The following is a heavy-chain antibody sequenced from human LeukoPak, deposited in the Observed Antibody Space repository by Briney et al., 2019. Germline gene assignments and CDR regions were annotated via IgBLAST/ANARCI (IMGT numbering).Heavy chain of an antibody. D-gene: IGHD6-6*01. CDR1: GFSFSSYR. Sequence: PGGSLRHSCAASGFSFSSYRMNWVRQAPGKGLEWVASISSNNGYIYYADSVKGRFTISRDNGENSLHLQMNSLRAEDAAVYYCARDLGTRKSIAFADWGQGTLVTVSS. CDR2: ISSNNGYI. CDR3: ARDLGTRKSIAFAD. V-gene: IGHV3-21*01. J-gene: IGHJ4*02.